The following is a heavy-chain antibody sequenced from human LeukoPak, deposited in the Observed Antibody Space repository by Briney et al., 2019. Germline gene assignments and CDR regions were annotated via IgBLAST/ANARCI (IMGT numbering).Heavy chain of an antibody. J-gene: IGHJ4*02. V-gene: IGHV1-18*01. CDR2: ISAYNGNT. Sequence: GASVKVSCKASGYTLTSYGISWVRQAPGQGLEWMGWISAYNGNTNYAQKLQGRVTMTTDTSTSTAYMELRSLRSDDTAVYYCARGWYYDSSGYPPFDYWGQGTLVTVSS. D-gene: IGHD3-22*01. CDR1: GYTLTSYG. CDR3: ARGWYYDSSGYPPFDY.